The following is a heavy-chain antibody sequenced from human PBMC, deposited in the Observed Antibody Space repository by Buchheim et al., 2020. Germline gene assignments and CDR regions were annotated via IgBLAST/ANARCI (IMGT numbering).Heavy chain of an antibody. D-gene: IGHD6-13*01. CDR3: ARGIVAAAAPFDY. CDR1: GGSVSSGSYY. V-gene: IGHV4-61*01. CDR2: IYYSGST. J-gene: IGHJ4*02. Sequence: VQLQESGPGLVKPSETLSLTCTVSGGSVSSGSYYWSWIRQPPGKGLEWIGYIYYSGSTNYNPSLKSRVTISVDTSKNQFSLKLSSVTAADTAVYYCARGIVAAAAPFDYWGQGTL.